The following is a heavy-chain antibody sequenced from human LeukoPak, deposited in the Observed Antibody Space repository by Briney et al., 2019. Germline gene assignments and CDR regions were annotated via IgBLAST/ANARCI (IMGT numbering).Heavy chain of an antibody. CDR1: GFTFTSFA. D-gene: IGHD1-26*01. CDR2: ISGTGGRT. CDR3: AKYPERGGSYPDY. J-gene: IGHJ4*02. V-gene: IGHV3-23*01. Sequence: GGYLRFSCAASGFTFTSFAMTWVRQAPGKGLEWVSTISGTGGRTYYADSVKGRFTISRDNSNTLYLQMNSLRAEDTAVYYCAKYPERGGSYPDYWGQGTLVTVSS.